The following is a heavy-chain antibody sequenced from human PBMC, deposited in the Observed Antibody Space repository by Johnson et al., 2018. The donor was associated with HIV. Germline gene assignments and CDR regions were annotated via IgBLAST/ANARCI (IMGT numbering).Heavy chain of an antibody. V-gene: IGHV3-11*04. J-gene: IGHJ3*01. Sequence: QVQLVESGGGLVQPGGSLRLSCAASGFIFSDYYMSWIRQAPGKGLEWVSYISSSGSTIYYADSVKGRFTISRDNSKNTLYLQMGSLRTEDMAVYHCARARYTSDWYLYDAFDLWGQGTMVTVSS. CDR1: GFIFSDYY. D-gene: IGHD6-13*01. CDR3: ARARYTSDWYLYDAFDL. CDR2: ISSSGSTI.